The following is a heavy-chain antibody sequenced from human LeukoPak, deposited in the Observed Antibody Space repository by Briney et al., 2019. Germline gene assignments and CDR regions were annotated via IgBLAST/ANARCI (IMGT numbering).Heavy chain of an antibody. CDR1: GFTFSSYW. V-gene: IGHV3-74*01. J-gene: IGHJ4*02. Sequence: TGGSLRLSCAASGFTFSSYWMHWVRKVPGKGLVWVSRIDGDGTNTNYADSVKGRFTISRDDAKNTLYPQMNSLRAEDTAAYYCARAGYGDPHFDFWGQGTLVTVSS. CDR3: ARAGYGDPHFDF. D-gene: IGHD4-17*01. CDR2: IDGDGTNT.